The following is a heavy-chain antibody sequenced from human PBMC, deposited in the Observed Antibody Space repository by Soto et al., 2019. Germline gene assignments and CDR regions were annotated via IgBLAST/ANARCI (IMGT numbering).Heavy chain of an antibody. CDR3: ARGSLGELNY. J-gene: IGHJ4*02. D-gene: IGHD3-16*01. CDR2: IKQDGGEM. CDR1: GFTLRGYW. V-gene: IGHV3-7*04. Sequence: GGSLRLSCAASGFTLRGYWMSWVRQAPGKGLEWVANIKQDGGEMYYVDSVKGRFTISRDNAKNSLYLQMNSLRAEDTAMYYCARGSLGELNYWGQGTQVTVSS.